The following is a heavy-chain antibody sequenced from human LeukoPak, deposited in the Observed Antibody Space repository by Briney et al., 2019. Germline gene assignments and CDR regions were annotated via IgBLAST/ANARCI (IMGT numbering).Heavy chain of an antibody. CDR3: AKDGDSGYLDDAFDI. J-gene: IGHJ3*02. D-gene: IGHD5-12*01. V-gene: IGHV3-30*18. CDR1: GFTFSSYG. Sequence: PGRSLRLSCAASGFTFSSYGMHWVRQAPGKGLEWVAVISYDGSNKYYADSVKGRFTISRDNSKNTLYLQMNSLRAEDTAVYYCAKDGDSGYLDDAFDIWGQGTMVTVSS. CDR2: ISYDGSNK.